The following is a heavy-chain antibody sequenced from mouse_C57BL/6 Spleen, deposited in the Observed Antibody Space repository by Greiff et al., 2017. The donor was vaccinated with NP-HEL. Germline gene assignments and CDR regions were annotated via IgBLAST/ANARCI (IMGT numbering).Heavy chain of an antibody. CDR3: TRPGGTMDY. CDR2: IDPENGDT. J-gene: IGHJ4*01. Sequence: EVQLQQSGAELVRPGASVKLSCTASGFNIKDDYMHWVKQRPEQGLEWIGWIDPENGDTEYASKFQGKATITADTSSNTAYLQLSSLTSEDTAVYYCTRPGGTMDYWGQGTSVTVSS. V-gene: IGHV14-4*01. D-gene: IGHD1-1*01. CDR1: GFNIKDDY.